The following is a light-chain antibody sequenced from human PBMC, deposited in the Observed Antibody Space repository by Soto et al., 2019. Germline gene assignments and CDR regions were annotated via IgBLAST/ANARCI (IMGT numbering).Light chain of an antibody. CDR3: QQYYSTPQNT. V-gene: IGKV4-1*01. CDR2: WAS. CDR1: QSVLYSSNNKNY. J-gene: IGKJ2*01. Sequence: DIVMTQSPDSLAVSLGERATINCKSSQSVLYSSNNKNYLAWYQQKPGQPPKLLIYWASTRESGVHDRFSGSGSGTDFTLTISSLQAEDVAVYYCQQYYSTPQNTFGQGTKLEIK.